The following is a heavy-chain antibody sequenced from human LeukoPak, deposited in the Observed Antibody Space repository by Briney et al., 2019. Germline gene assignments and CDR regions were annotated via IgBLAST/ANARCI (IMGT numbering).Heavy chain of an antibody. J-gene: IGHJ2*01. CDR1: GGSISSYY. V-gene: IGHV4-59*08. CDR3: ASCSDNCYLRYFDL. CDR2: IYYSGST. Sequence: SETLSLTCTVSGGSISSYYWNWIRQPPGKGLEWIGYIYYSGSTNYNPSLKSRVTISVDTSKNQFSLKLSSVTAADTAVYYCASCSDNCYLRYFDLWGRGTLVTVSS. D-gene: IGHD2-21*02.